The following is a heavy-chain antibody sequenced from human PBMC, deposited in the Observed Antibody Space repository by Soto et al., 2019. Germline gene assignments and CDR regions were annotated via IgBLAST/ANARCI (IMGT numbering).Heavy chain of an antibody. V-gene: IGHV4-59*08. CDR1: GGSISSYY. CDR2: IYYSGST. D-gene: IGHD6-6*01. J-gene: IGHJ4*02. Sequence: KQSPTLSLTCTVSGGSISSYYWSWIRQPPGKGLEWIGYIYYSGSTNYNPSLKSRVTISVDTSKNQFSLKLSSVTAADTAVYYCARLVRSSRVFDYWGQGTLVTVSS. CDR3: ARLVRSSRVFDY.